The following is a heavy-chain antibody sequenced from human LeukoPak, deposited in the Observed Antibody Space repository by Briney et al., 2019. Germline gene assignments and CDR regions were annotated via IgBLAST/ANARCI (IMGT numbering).Heavy chain of an antibody. CDR3: SKDQGEVYNAWGGEN. Sequence: PGGSLRLSCAASGFTFTRYGMHWVRQAPGKGLEWLAFISFDGSTKYYADSMKGRFTISRDNSKNTLYLQMNSLRPEDTAVYSCSKDQGEVYNAWGGENWGQGTVGTVSS. V-gene: IGHV3-30*02. CDR2: ISFDGSTK. D-gene: IGHD1-1*01. CDR1: GFTFTRYG. J-gene: IGHJ3*01.